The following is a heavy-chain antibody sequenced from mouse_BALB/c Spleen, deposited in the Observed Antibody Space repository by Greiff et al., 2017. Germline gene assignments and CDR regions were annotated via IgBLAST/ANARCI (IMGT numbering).Heavy chain of an antibody. V-gene: IGHV1-9*01. CDR2: ILPGSGST. CDR1: GYTFSSYW. J-gene: IGHJ2*01. Sequence: VQLQQSGAELMKPGASVKISCKASGYTFSSYWIEWVKQRPGHGLEWIGEILPGSGSTNYNEKFKGKATFTADTSSNTAYMQLSSLTSEDSAVYYSARSPNRENYWGQGTTRTVSS. CDR3: ARSPNRENY. D-gene: IGHD4-1*01.